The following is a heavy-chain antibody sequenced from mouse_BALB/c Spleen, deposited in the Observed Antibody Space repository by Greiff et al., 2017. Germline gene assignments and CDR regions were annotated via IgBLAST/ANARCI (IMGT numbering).Heavy chain of an antibody. V-gene: IGHV1S81*02. CDR3: ARGGGKLLRSFYAMDY. D-gene: IGHD1-1*01. CDR1: GYTFTSYW. Sequence: QVQLQQSGAELVKPGASVKLSCKASGYTFTSYWMHWVKQRPGQGLEWIGEINPSNGRTNYNEKFKSKATLTVDKSSSTAYMQLSSLTSEDSAVYYCARGGGKLLRSFYAMDYWGQGTSVTVSS. J-gene: IGHJ4*01. CDR2: INPSNGRT.